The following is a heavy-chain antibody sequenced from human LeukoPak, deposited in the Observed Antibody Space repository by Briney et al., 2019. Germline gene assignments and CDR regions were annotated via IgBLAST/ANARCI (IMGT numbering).Heavy chain of an antibody. CDR2: IYYSGRT. CDR1: GGSISSGGYC. CDR3: ARACGGGSCYYYYGMDV. V-gene: IGHV4-31*03. Sequence: SETLPLTCTVSGGSISSGGYCRSWIRQHPGEGLEWIGYIYYSGRTYYNPSLKSRVTISVDTSKNQFSLKLSSVTAADTAVYYCARACGGGSCYYYYGMDVWGQGTTVTVSS. D-gene: IGHD2-15*01. J-gene: IGHJ6*02.